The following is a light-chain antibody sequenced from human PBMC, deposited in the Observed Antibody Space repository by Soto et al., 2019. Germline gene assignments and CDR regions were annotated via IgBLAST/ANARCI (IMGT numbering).Light chain of an antibody. J-gene: IGLJ1*01. CDR2: GNT. CDR1: TSNLGNHF. CDR3: QSYDSTLSARYV. Sequence: QSVLTLPPSVSGTPGQRVTISCSGGTSNLGNHFVYWYQHLPGAAPRLLIFGNTNRPSGVPDRFSGSKSGTSASLAITGLQAEDEGDYYCQSYDSTLSARYVFGTGTKLTVL. V-gene: IGLV1-40*01.